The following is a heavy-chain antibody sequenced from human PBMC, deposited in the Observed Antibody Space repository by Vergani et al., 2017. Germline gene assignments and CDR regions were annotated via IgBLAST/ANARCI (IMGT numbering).Heavy chain of an antibody. CDR2: ISSSSSTI. CDR3: ARGNYYGSGPYVDP. CDR1: GFTFSSYS. V-gene: IGHV3-48*01. D-gene: IGHD3-10*01. Sequence: EVQLVESGGGLVQPGGSLRLSCAASGFTFSSYSMNWVRQAPGKGLEWVSYISSSSSTIYYADSVKGRVTISRDTSKNTLHLQINNLRVEDTAVYYCARGNYYGSGPYVDPWGQGTLVTVSS. J-gene: IGHJ5*02.